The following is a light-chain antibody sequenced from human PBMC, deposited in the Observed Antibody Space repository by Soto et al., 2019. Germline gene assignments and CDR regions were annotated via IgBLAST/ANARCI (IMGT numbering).Light chain of an antibody. J-gene: IGKJ4*01. V-gene: IGKV3-15*01. CDR3: QQYNHWPPLT. CDR1: QSVGRN. CDR2: GAS. Sequence: EIVMTQSLATLSVSPGERATLSCRASQSVGRNLAWYQQKPGQAPRLLIYGASTRATGIPARFSGSGSGTEFTLTISSLQSEDFAIYSCQQYNHWPPLTFGGGTKVEIK.